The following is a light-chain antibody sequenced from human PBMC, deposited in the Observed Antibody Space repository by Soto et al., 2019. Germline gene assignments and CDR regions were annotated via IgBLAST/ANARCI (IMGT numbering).Light chain of an antibody. Sequence: ALRMTQSTSSLSASTGDRVTITFRASQGISSYLAWYQQKPGKAPKLLIYAASTLQSGVPSRFSGSGSGTDFTLTISCLQSEDFATYYCQQYYSYPITFGQGTLLEIK. J-gene: IGKJ5*01. V-gene: IGKV1-8*01. CDR3: QQYYSYPIT. CDR1: QGISSY. CDR2: AAS.